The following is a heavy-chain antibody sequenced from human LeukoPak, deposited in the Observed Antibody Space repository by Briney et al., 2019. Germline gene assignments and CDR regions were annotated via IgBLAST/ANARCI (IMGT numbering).Heavy chain of an antibody. CDR2: ISSSSSTI. V-gene: IGHV3-48*04. Sequence: GGSLRLSCAASGFTFSSYAMSWVRQAPGKGLEWVSYISSSSSTIYYADSVKGRFTISRDNAKNSLYLQMNSLRAEDTAVYYCAREEYYYYYMDVWGKGTTVTVSS. CDR3: AREEYYYYYMDV. CDR1: GFTFSSYA. J-gene: IGHJ6*03.